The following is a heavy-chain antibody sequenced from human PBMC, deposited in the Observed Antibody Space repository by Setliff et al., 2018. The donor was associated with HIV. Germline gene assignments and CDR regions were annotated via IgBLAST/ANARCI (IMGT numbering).Heavy chain of an antibody. J-gene: IGHJ4*02. CDR1: GYTFTSYG. V-gene: IGHV1-18*01. CDR2: ISAYNGNT. CDR3: ARSQYYYDSSGYRWPIDY. Sequence: ASVKVSCKASGYTFTSYGISWVRQAPGQGLEWMGWISAYNGNTNYAQKLQGRVTMTTDTSTSTAYMELRSLRSDDTAVYYCARSQYYYDSSGYRWPIDYWGQGTLVTV. D-gene: IGHD3-22*01.